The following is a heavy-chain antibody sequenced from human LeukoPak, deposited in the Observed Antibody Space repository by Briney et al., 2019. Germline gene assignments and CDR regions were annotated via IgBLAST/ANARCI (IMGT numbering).Heavy chain of an antibody. D-gene: IGHD6-13*01. Sequence: GVSLRLSCAASGFTFSDYTMHWVRQAPGKVLEWVAVISYDGSQKYYADSVKGRFTISRDNSKNTLFLQMNSLRAEDAAIYYCVEAYSNSWHNFQHWGQGTLVTVSS. J-gene: IGHJ1*01. V-gene: IGHV3-30-3*01. CDR1: GFTFSDYT. CDR2: ISYDGSQK. CDR3: VEAYSNSWHNFQH.